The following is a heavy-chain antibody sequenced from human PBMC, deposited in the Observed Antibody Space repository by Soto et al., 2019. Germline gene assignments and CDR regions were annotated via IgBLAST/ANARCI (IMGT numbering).Heavy chain of an antibody. D-gene: IGHD6-19*01. CDR1: GFTFSDYA. Sequence: VQLVESGGGVVQPGRSLRLSCAASGFTFSDYAMHWVRQAPGKGLEWVAVVSHDGRNTHYADSVKGRFTISRDSSKNTVSMEMTSLRAEDTAVYYCATGGRQWLVTSDFNYWGQGALVTVSS. CDR2: VSHDGRNT. V-gene: IGHV3-30*03. CDR3: ATGGRQWLVTSDFNY. J-gene: IGHJ4*02.